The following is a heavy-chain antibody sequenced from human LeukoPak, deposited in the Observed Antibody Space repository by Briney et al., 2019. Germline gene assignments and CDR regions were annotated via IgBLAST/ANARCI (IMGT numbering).Heavy chain of an antibody. D-gene: IGHD5-18*01. J-gene: IGHJ4*02. CDR2: IYPGDSDT. Sequence: GESLKISCKGSGYSFTSYWIGWVRQMPGKGLEWMGIIYPGDSDTRHSPSFQGQVTISADKSISTAYLQWSSLKASDTAMYYCATQVDTAMVTALYFDYWGQGTLVTVSS. CDR1: GYSFTSYW. V-gene: IGHV5-51*01. CDR3: ATQVDTAMVTALYFDY.